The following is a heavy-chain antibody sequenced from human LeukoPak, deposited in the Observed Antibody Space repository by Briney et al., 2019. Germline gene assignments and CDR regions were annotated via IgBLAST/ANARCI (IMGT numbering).Heavy chain of an antibody. CDR1: GFTFSSYS. CDR2: ISSVSTYI. D-gene: IGHD1-26*01. J-gene: IGHJ5*02. CDR3: ASLVGGPNWFDP. V-gene: IGHV3-21*01. Sequence: GGSLRLSCAASGFTFSSYSMNWVRQAPGKGLEWVSSISSVSTYIYYADSVKGRFTISRDNAKNSLYLQMNSLRAEDTAVYYCASLVGGPNWFDPWGQGTLVTVSS.